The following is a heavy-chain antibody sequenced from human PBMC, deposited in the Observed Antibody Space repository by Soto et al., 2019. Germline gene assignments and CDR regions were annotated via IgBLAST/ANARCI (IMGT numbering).Heavy chain of an antibody. Sequence: EVQLVESGGGLVKPGGSLRLSCAASGFAFSNAWINWVRQAPGKGLEWVGRIKSKGHGGTTEFAAPVRGRFAITRDDSRNLVYMQMNSLNTEDTAVYYCTTDSYTSVIVVRFDYWGHGTLVTVSS. J-gene: IGHJ4*01. CDR3: TTDSYTSVIVVRFDY. V-gene: IGHV3-15*07. D-gene: IGHD3-22*01. CDR1: GFAFSNAW. CDR2: IKSKGHGGTT.